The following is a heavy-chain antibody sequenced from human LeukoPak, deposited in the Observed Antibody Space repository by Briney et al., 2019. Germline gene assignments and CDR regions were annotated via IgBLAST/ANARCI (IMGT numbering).Heavy chain of an antibody. J-gene: IGHJ4*02. CDR2: IRKDGSNK. Sequence: AGGSRRLSCVASGFTFSSNGMHWVRQAPGKGLERVAFIRKDGSNKYYVDSVKGRFTIYRDNYKNTLYLQMNSMRAEDTAVYYCARVQWTAMVTDFDYWGPGTLVTVSS. CDR3: ARVQWTAMVTDFDY. CDR1: GFTFSSNG. D-gene: IGHD5-18*01. V-gene: IGHV3-30*02.